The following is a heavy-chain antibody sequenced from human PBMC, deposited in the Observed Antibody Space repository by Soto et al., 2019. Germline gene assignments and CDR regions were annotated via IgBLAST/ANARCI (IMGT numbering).Heavy chain of an antibody. J-gene: IGHJ3*02. CDR1: GATFSTYA. V-gene: IGHV1-69*13. Sequence: SVKVSCKASGATFSTYAIIWVRQAPLPQLEWMGGIIPIFGTAKYAQKFRGRVTITADESTSTAYMELSSLRSEDTAVYYCAREIFGVIISGGRDAFDIWGQGTMVTVPS. CDR3: AREIFGVIISGGRDAFDI. CDR2: IIPIFGTA. D-gene: IGHD3-3*01.